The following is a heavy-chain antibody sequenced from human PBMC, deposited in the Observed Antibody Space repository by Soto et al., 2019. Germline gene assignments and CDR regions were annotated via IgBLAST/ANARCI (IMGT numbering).Heavy chain of an antibody. CDR2: IYYSGST. CDR3: ARVVAVAGTFFFDY. D-gene: IGHD6-19*01. V-gene: IGHV4-59*01. CDR1: GGSISSYY. Sequence: PSETRSLTCTVSGGSISSYYWSWIRQPPGKGLEWIGYIYYSGSTNYNPSLKSRVTISVDTSKNQFSLKLSSVTAADTAVYYCARVVAVAGTFFFDYWGQGTLVTVSS. J-gene: IGHJ4*02.